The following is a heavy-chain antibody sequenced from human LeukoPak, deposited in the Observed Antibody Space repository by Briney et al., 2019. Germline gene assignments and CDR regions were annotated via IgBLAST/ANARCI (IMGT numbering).Heavy chain of an antibody. CDR2: ISSSSSTI. Sequence: GGSLRLSCAASGFTFSDFAMSWVRQAPGKGLEWVSYISSSSSTIYYADSVKGRFTISRDNAKNSLYLQMNSLRAEDTAVYYCARDQSRILDYWGQGTLVTVSS. V-gene: IGHV3-48*04. CDR1: GFTFSDFA. J-gene: IGHJ4*02. D-gene: IGHD2-15*01. CDR3: ARDQSRILDY.